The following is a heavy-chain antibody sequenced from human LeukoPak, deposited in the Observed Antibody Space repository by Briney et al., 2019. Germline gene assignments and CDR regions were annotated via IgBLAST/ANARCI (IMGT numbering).Heavy chain of an antibody. Sequence: GGSLRLSCAASGFTFSTYWMHWVRQAPGKGLVWVSRINGDGSSTDYADSVKGRFTISRDNAKNTLYLQMNSLGAEDTAVYYCTRDEPSGSYYPVGCWGQGTLVTVSS. J-gene: IGHJ4*02. D-gene: IGHD1-26*01. CDR3: TRDEPSGSYYPVGC. CDR2: INGDGSST. CDR1: GFTFSTYW. V-gene: IGHV3-74*01.